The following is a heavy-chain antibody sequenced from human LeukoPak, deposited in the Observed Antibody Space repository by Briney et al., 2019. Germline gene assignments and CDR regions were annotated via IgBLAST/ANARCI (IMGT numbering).Heavy chain of an antibody. D-gene: IGHD2/OR15-2a*01. CDR3: VSFYEAY. Sequence: GGSLRLSCAASGFTFSSYGMHWVRQAPGKGLEWVAVISYDGSNKYYADSVKGRFTISRDNSKNTLYLQMNNLRAEDTAVYYCVSFYEAYWGRGTLVTVSS. J-gene: IGHJ4*02. CDR1: GFTFSSYG. V-gene: IGHV3-30*03. CDR2: ISYDGSNK.